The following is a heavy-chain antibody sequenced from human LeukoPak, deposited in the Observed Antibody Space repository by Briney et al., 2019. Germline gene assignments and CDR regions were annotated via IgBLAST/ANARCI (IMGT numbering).Heavy chain of an antibody. J-gene: IGHJ4*02. D-gene: IGHD2-15*01. V-gene: IGHV1-69*13. CDR3: ARTRVAANSKFDY. CDR1: GYTFTDYF. CDR2: IIPIFGTA. Sequence: SVKVSCKASGYTFTDYFIHWVRQAPGQGLEWMRGIIPIFGTANYAQKFQGRVTITADESTSTAYMELSSLRSEDTAVYYCARTRVAANSKFDYWGQGTLVTVSS.